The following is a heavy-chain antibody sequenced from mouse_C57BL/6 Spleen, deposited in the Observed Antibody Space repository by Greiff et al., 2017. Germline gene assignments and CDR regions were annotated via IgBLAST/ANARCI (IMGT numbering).Heavy chain of an antibody. CDR3: VSLIYDGYQGAMDY. J-gene: IGHJ4*01. CDR1: GFSFNTYA. V-gene: IGHV10-1*01. CDR2: IRSKSNNYAT. Sequence: EVNLVESGGGLVQPKGSLKLSCAASGFSFNTYAMNWVRQAPGKGLEWVARIRSKSNNYATYYADSVKDRFTISRDDSERMLSLQINYLKTEDPAMYYCVSLIYDGYQGAMDYWGQGTSVTVSS. D-gene: IGHD2-3*01.